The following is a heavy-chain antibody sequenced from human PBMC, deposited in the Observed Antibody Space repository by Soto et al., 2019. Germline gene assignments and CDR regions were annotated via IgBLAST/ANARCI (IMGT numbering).Heavy chain of an antibody. J-gene: IGHJ6*02. CDR1: GYTFPSYY. Sequence: GASVEVSCTASGYTFPSYYMPWARQAPGQGLEWMGIINPSGGSTSHAQKFLGRVTMTRDTSTSTGYMELSSLRSEDTAAYYCATSRITMFQGLIYSMDVWGQWSKVTVSS. V-gene: IGHV1-46*01. CDR3: ATSRITMFQGLIYSMDV. D-gene: IGHD3-10*01. CDR2: INPSGGST.